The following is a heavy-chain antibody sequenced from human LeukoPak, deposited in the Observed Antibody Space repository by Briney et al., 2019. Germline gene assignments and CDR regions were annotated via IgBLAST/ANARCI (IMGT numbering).Heavy chain of an antibody. Sequence: SETLSLTCTVSGYSISSGYYWSWIRQPAGKGLEWIGRIYTSGSTNYNPSLKSRVTISVDTSKNQFSLELSSVTAADTAVYYCARDRYDSSGYVDYWGQGTLVTVSS. J-gene: IGHJ4*02. CDR2: IYTSGST. CDR3: ARDRYDSSGYVDY. CDR1: GYSISSGYY. V-gene: IGHV4-61*02. D-gene: IGHD3-22*01.